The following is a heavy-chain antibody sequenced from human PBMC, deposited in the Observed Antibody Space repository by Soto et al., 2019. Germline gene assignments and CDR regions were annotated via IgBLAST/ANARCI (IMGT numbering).Heavy chain of an antibody. J-gene: IGHJ5*02. V-gene: IGHV4-59*01. CDR3: ARTQYYDFWSGYSIPSWFAP. D-gene: IGHD3-3*01. Sequence: LVTLCVPQTVAWGYIVNFYGRWIRQPPGKGLEWIGNIYYSGSTNYTPSLKSRVTISVDTSKNQFSLKLSSVTAADTAVYYCARTQYYDFWSGYSIPSWFAPWGQGTLVTVSS. CDR2: IYYSGST. CDR1: WGYIVNFY.